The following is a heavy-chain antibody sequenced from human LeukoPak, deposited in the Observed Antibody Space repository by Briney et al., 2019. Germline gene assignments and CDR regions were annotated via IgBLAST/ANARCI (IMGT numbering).Heavy chain of an antibody. CDR1: GGSITSTSYC. CDR2: VYYGGST. V-gene: IGHV4-39*01. Sequence: PSETLSLTCTFSGGSITSTSYCWGWIRQPPGKGLEWIGSVYYGGSTYSNPSLKSRVTISEDTSKNQVSLKLSSVTASDTAVFYCASTHYDIFSPSYYVDFWGQGTLVTVSS. D-gene: IGHD3-9*01. CDR3: ASTHYDIFSPSYYVDF. J-gene: IGHJ4*02.